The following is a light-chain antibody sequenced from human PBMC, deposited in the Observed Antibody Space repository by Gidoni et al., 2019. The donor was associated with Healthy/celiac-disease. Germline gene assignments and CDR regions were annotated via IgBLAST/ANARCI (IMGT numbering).Light chain of an antibody. CDR3: QQYNNLPPTLT. CDR1: QSVSSN. J-gene: IGKJ1*01. CDR2: GAS. V-gene: IGKV3-15*01. Sequence: EIVMTQSPATLSVSPGERATLSCRASQSVSSNLAWYQQKPGQAPRLLIYGASTRATCIPARFSGSGSGTEFTLTISSLQSEDFAVYYCQQYNNLPPTLTFGQGTKVEIK.